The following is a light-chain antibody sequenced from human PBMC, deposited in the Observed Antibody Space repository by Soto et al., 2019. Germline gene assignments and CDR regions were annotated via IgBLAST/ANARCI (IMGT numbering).Light chain of an antibody. CDR1: QSVSSSY. J-gene: IGKJ1*01. V-gene: IGKV3-20*01. Sequence: EIVLTQSPGTLSLSPGERATLSCRASQSVSSSYLAWYQQKPGKAPRLLIYAASYRATGIPDKFSGSGSGTDFTLTISKLEPEDFAVYYCQQYGSSGTFGQGTKVDIK. CDR3: QQYGSSGT. CDR2: AAS.